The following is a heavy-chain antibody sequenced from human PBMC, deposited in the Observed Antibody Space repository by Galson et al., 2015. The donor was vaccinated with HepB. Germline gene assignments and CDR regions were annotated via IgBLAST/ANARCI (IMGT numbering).Heavy chain of an antibody. CDR1: GGSFSGYY. D-gene: IGHD3-10*01. V-gene: IGHV4-34*01. CDR2: INHSGST. J-gene: IGHJ4*02. Sequence: SETLSLTCAVYGGSFSGYYWSWIRQPPGKGLEWIGEINHSGSTNYNPSLKSRVTISVDTSKNQFSLKLSSVTAADTAVYYCARGQHYGSGSSTPPTDYWGQGTLVTVSS. CDR3: ARGQHYGSGSSTPPTDY.